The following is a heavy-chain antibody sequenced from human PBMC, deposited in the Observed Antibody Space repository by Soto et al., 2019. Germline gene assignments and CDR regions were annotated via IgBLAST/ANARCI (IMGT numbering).Heavy chain of an antibody. CDR2: IWYDGSNK. V-gene: IGHV3-33*01. CDR3: ARDIYPSSGYYETIDY. Sequence: GGSLRLSCAASGFTFSSYGMHWVRQAPGKGLEWVAVIWYDGSNKYYADSVKGRFTISRDNSKNTLYLQMNSLRAEDTAVYYCARDIYPSSGYYETIDYWGQGTLVTVSS. J-gene: IGHJ4*02. CDR1: GFTFSSYG. D-gene: IGHD3-22*01.